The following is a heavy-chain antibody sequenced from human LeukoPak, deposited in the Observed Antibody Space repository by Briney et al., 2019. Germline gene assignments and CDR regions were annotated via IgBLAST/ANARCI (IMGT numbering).Heavy chain of an antibody. CDR2: INWNGGSI. V-gene: IGHV3-20*04. D-gene: IGHD5-18*01. J-gene: IGHJ4*02. CDR1: GFTFSSDA. Sequence: GGSLRLSCIGTGFTFSSDAMGWVRQAPGKGLEWVSGINWNGGSIGYADSVKGRFTISRDNAKNSLYLQINSLRAEDTALYYCARADKDGYGFFGFDYWGQGTLVTVSS. CDR3: ARADKDGYGFFGFDY.